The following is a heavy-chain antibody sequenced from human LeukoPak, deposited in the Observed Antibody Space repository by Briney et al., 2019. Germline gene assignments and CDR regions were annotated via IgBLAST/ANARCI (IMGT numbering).Heavy chain of an antibody. CDR1: GYSISSGYY. D-gene: IGHD2-21*01. Sequence: SETLSLTCTVSGYSISSGYYWGWIRQPPGKGLEWIGSIYHSGRTYQNPSLKSHVPISVDPPKNQFSVKLTSVTAAHTAVYYCARESGDPPPRDYYYYYMDVWGKGTTVTVSS. J-gene: IGHJ6*03. V-gene: IGHV4-38-2*02. CDR3: ARESGDPPPRDYYYYYMDV. CDR2: IYHSGRT.